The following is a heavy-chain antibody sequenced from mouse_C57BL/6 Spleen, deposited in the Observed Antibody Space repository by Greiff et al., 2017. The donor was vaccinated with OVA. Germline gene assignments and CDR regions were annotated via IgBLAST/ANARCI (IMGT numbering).Heavy chain of an antibody. CDR1: GFSLTSYG. D-gene: IGHD1-1*01. J-gene: IGHJ4*01. CDR3: ARPHYYGSSYEDFYYAMDY. V-gene: IGHV2-2*01. CDR2: IWSGGST. Sequence: QVQLKESGPGLVQPSQSLSITCTVSGFSLTSYGVHWVRQSPGKGLEWLGVIWSGGSTDYNAAFISRLSISKDNSKSQVFFKMNSLQADDTAIYYCARPHYYGSSYEDFYYAMDYWGQGTSVTVSS.